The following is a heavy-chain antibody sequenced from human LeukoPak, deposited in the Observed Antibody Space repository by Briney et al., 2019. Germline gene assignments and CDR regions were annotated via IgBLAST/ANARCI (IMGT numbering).Heavy chain of an antibody. V-gene: IGHV4-59*08. CDR3: AREYYDILTGTTGAFDI. Sequence: KPSETLSLTCTVSGGSISSYYWSWIRQPPGKGLEWIGYIYYSGSTNYNPSLKSRVTISVDTSKNQFSLKLSSVTAADTAVCYCAREYYDILTGTTGAFDIWGQGTMVTVSS. CDR1: GGSISSYY. CDR2: IYYSGST. J-gene: IGHJ3*02. D-gene: IGHD3-9*01.